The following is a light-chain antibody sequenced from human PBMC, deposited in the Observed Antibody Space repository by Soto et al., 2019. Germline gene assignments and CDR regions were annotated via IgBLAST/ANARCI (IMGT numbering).Light chain of an antibody. CDR1: QSLITRY. CDR2: GAS. CDR3: HQYGTSPT. Sequence: EIVLTHSPGTLSLFPGERATLSCRASQSLITRYLAWYQQKPGQAPRLLIYGASSRATGIPDRFSGSGSGTDFTLTISRLEPEDFAVYSCHQYGTSPTFGQGTRLEIK. V-gene: IGKV3-20*01. J-gene: IGKJ5*01.